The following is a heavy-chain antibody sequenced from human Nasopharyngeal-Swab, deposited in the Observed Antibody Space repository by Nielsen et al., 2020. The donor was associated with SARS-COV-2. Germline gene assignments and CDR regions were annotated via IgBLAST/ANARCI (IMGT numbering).Heavy chain of an antibody. CDR3: AREAIYDSSGYGLDY. J-gene: IGHJ4*02. D-gene: IGHD3-22*01. CDR2: ISSSGSTI. V-gene: IGHV3-11*04. Sequence: GESLKISCAASGFTFSDYYMSWIRQAPGKGPEWVSYISSSGSTIYYADSVKGRFTISRDNAKNSLYLQMNSLRAEDTAVYYCAREAIYDSSGYGLDYWGQGTLVTVSS. CDR1: GFTFSDYY.